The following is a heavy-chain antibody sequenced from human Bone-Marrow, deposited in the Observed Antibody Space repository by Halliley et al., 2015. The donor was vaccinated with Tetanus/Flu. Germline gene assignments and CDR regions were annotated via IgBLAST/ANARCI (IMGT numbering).Heavy chain of an antibody. V-gene: IGHV1-18*04. CDR2: ISAHNGNT. D-gene: IGHD6-6*01. Sequence: QLVQSGAEVKKPGASVKVSCKASGYTFTSYGISWVRQAPGQGLEWMGWISAHNGNTNYAQKLQGRVTMTTDTSTSTVYMDLRSLRSADTAVYYCARDQYSSSYYGMDVWGQGTTVSVSS. CDR3: ARDQYSSSYYGMDV. CDR1: GYTFTSYG. J-gene: IGHJ6*02.